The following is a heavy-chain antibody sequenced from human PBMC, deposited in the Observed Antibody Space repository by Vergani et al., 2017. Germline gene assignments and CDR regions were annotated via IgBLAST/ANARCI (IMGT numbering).Heavy chain of an antibody. J-gene: IGHJ3*02. D-gene: IGHD2-21*02. CDR3: ARDRIYCGGDCYSNDAFDI. CDR2: ISSSSSYI. V-gene: IGHV3-21*01. Sequence: EVQLVESGGGLVKPGGSLRLSCAASGFTFSIYTMNWVRQAPGKGLEWVSSISSSSSYIYYADSVKGRFTISRDNAKNSLYLQMNSLRAEDTAVYYCARDRIYCGGDCYSNDAFDIWGQGTMVTVSS. CDR1: GFTFSIYT.